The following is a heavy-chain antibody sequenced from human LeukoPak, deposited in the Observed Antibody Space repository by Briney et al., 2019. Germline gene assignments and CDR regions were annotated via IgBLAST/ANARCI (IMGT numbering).Heavy chain of an antibody. CDR3: ARTSDCSSTSCYPNFDY. Sequence: SVKVSCKASGGTFSSYAISWVRQAPGQGLEWMGGIIPIFGTANYAQKFQGSVTITADESTSTAYMELSSLRSEDTAVYYCARTSDCSSTSCYPNFDYWGQGTLVTVSS. CDR1: GGTFSSYA. D-gene: IGHD2-2*01. J-gene: IGHJ4*02. V-gene: IGHV1-69*13. CDR2: IIPIFGTA.